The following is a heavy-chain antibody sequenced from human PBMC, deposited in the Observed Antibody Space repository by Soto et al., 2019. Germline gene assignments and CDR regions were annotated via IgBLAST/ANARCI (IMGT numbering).Heavy chain of an antibody. D-gene: IGHD3-16*02. J-gene: IGHJ4*02. CDR1: GFTFSSYA. CDR3: AKQVDGGVIVMPDDYLFDY. V-gene: IGHV3-23*01. CDR2: ISGSGGST. Sequence: GVSLRLSCAASGFTFSSYAMSWVRQAPGKGLEWVSAISGSGGSTYYADSVKGRFTISRDNSKNTLYLQMNSLRAEDTAVYYCAKQVDGGVIVMPDDYLFDYWGQGTLVTVSS.